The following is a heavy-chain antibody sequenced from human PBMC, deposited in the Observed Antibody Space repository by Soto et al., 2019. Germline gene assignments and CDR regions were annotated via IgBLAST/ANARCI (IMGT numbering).Heavy chain of an antibody. V-gene: IGHV4-4*07. J-gene: IGHJ3*02. CDR3: ARGGGGGDAFDI. D-gene: IGHD5-12*01. CDR2: IYTSGNT. CDR1: GGSISTYY. Sequence: SETLSLTCTVSGGSISTYYWNWIRQPAGRGLKWIGRIYTSGNTFYNPSLKSRVTMSVDTSKNQFSLRLSSVSAADTAVYFCARGGGGGDAFDIWGQGTVVTVSS.